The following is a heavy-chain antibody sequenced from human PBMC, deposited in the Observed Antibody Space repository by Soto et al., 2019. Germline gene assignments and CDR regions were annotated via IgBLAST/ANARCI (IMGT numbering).Heavy chain of an antibody. J-gene: IGHJ1*01. CDR2: IYYSGET. D-gene: IGHD3-16*02. CDR3: ARHGSF. CDR1: GVSISGTSYY. Sequence: QLQLQESGPGLVKPSETLSLTCTVSGVSISGTSYYWGWIRQTPAKGLEWIGTIYYSGETFYNPPRKSRVTISIDTSKNRFSLSLTSVTAADTAIYYCARHGSFWGQGALVTVSS. V-gene: IGHV4-39*01.